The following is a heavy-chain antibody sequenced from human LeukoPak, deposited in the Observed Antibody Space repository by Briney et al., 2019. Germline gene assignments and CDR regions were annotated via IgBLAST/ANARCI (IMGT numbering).Heavy chain of an antibody. J-gene: IGHJ4*02. CDR1: GGSISSGGYY. CDR3: ARFTYCTNGVCQYYYDSSGYYYYFDY. D-gene: IGHD3-22*01. CDR2: IYYSGST. Sequence: SETLSLTCTVSGGSISSGGYYWSWLRQHPGKGLEWIGYIYYSGSTYYNPSLKSRVTISVDTSKNQFSLKLSSVTAADTAVYYCARFTYCTNGVCQYYYDSSGYYYYFDYWGQGTLVTVSS. V-gene: IGHV4-31*03.